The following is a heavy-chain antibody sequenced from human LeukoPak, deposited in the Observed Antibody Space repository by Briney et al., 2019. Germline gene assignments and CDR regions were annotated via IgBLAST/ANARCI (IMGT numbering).Heavy chain of an antibody. CDR3: SRDLKAGNRGY. D-gene: IGHD6-19*01. V-gene: IGHV3-49*03. CDR1: GFTFGDFA. J-gene: IGHJ4*02. CDR2: ISGTVYGATT. Sequence: PGGCLRLSCTTSGFTFGDFAVSWFRQAPGKGLEWVGFISGTVYGATTEYAASVKGRFTISRDDSKSIAYLQMNSLKTEDTAVYYCSRDLKAGNRGYWGQGTLVTVSS.